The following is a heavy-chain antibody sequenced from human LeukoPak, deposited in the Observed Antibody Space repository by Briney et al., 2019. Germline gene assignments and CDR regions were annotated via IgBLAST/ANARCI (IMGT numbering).Heavy chain of an antibody. CDR2: INHSGST. CDR1: GGSFSGYY. D-gene: IGHD3-10*01. J-gene: IGHJ5*02. CDR3: ARLVRSPVYGSGSYLPHPFDP. V-gene: IGHV4-34*01. Sequence: SETLSLTCAVYGGSFSGYYWSWIRQPPGKGLEWIGEINHSGSTNYNPSLKSRVTISVDTSKNQFSLKLSSVTAADTAVYYCARLVRSPVYGSGSYLPHPFDPWGQGTLVTVSS.